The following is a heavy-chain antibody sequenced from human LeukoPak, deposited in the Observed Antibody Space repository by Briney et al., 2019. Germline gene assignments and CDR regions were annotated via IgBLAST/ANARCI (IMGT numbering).Heavy chain of an antibody. D-gene: IGHD1-14*01. CDR1: GFTFSSYS. V-gene: IGHV3-48*04. J-gene: IGHJ6*03. Sequence: PGGSLRLSCAASGFTFSSYSMNWVRQAPGKGLEWVSYISSSSSTIYYADSVKGRFTISRDNAKNSLYLQMNSLRAEDTAVYYCARDTGTYRPMDVWGKGTTVTVSS. CDR2: ISSSSSTI. CDR3: ARDTGTYRPMDV.